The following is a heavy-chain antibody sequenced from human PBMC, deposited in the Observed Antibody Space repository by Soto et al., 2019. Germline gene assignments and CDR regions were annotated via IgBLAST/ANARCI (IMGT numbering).Heavy chain of an antibody. D-gene: IGHD2-21*02. J-gene: IGHJ6*02. V-gene: IGHV5-51*01. CDR1: GYSFTSYW. Sequence: GESLKISCKGSGYSFTSYWIGWVRQMPGKGLEWMGIIYPGDSDTRYSPSFQGQVTISADKSISTAYLQWSSLKASDTAMYYCARHLSTARYYYYGMDVWGQGTTVNVSS. CDR2: IYPGDSDT. CDR3: ARHLSTARYYYYGMDV.